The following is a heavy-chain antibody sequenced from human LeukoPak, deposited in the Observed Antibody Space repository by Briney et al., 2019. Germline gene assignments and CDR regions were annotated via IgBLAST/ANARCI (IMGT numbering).Heavy chain of an antibody. J-gene: IGHJ3*02. CDR2: ISAYNGNT. CDR3: ARDVGRHNWNPDAFDI. V-gene: IGHV1-18*01. D-gene: IGHD1-20*01. Sequence: ASVKVSCKASGYTFTSYGISWVRQAPGQGLEWMGWISAYNGNTNYAQKLQGRVTMTTDTSTSTAYMELRSLRSDDTAVYYCARDVGRHNWNPDAFDIWGQGTMVTVSS. CDR1: GYTFTSYG.